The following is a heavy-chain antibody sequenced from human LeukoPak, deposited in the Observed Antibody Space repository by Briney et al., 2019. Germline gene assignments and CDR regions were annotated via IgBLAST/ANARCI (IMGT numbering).Heavy chain of an antibody. J-gene: IGHJ3*01. CDR3: VKDIQLST. CDR1: GVNFITAA. Sequence: GGSLRLSCAASGVNFITAAMTWVRQAPGKGLEWVSLIGSSGGSTYYADSVKGRFTISRDNSNHTLSLQMNSLRVEDTAIYYCVKDIQLSTWGLGTMVTVSS. D-gene: IGHD5-24*01. V-gene: IGHV3-23*01. CDR2: IGSSGGST.